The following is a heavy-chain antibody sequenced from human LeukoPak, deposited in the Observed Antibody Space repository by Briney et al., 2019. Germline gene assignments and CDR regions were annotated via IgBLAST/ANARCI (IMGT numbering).Heavy chain of an antibody. CDR1: GFSFNSYS. J-gene: IGHJ4*02. Sequence: GGSLRLSCAVSGFSFNSYSMHWVRQAPGKGLEWVSAISGSGGSTYYADSVKGRFTISRDNSKNTLYLQMNSLRAEDTAVYYCAKPFIAVATYYFDYWGQGTLVTVSS. CDR3: AKPFIAVATYYFDY. V-gene: IGHV3-23*01. CDR2: ISGSGGST. D-gene: IGHD6-19*01.